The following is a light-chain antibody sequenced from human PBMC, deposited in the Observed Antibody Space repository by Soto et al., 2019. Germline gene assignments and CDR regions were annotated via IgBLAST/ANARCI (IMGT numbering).Light chain of an antibody. CDR1: SSDVGGYDY. CDR2: EVI. Sequence: ALTQSASVSGSPGQAITIACTGTSSDVGGYDYVSWYQQHPGKVPKLIIYEVIKRPSGVSHRFSGSKSGNTASLTISGLQTEDEADYYCSSYTTSSALVFGGGTNVTVL. J-gene: IGLJ2*01. V-gene: IGLV2-14*01. CDR3: SSYTTSSALV.